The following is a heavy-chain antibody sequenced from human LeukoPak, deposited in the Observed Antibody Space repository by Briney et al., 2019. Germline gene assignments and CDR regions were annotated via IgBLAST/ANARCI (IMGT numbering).Heavy chain of an antibody. CDR2: IYHSGST. D-gene: IGHD6-19*01. V-gene: IGHV4-31*03. Sequence: SETLSLTCTVSGGSISSGVYYWTWIRLHPGKGLEWIGYIYHSGSTSYNPSLKSRVSISVDTSKNQFSLNLSSAIAADTAVYYCARERPTGWYFDYWGQGTLVTVSS. J-gene: IGHJ4*02. CDR1: GGSISSGVYY. CDR3: ARERPTGWYFDY.